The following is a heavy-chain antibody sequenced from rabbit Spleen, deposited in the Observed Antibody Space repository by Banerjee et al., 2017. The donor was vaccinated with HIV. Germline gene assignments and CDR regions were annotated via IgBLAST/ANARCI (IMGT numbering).Heavy chain of an antibody. Sequence: QSLEESGGGLVQPEGSLTLTCTASGFSFSSSYYICWVRQAPGKGLEWIGCIYTGDGSTAYASWAKGRFTVSKTSSTTVTLQLNSLTAADTATYFCARGSAAMTMVITGFYFNLWGQGTLVTVS. CDR1: GFSFSSSYY. V-gene: IGHV1S40*01. D-gene: IGHD2-1*01. CDR3: ARGSAAMTMVITGFYFNL. J-gene: IGHJ4*01. CDR2: IYTGDGST.